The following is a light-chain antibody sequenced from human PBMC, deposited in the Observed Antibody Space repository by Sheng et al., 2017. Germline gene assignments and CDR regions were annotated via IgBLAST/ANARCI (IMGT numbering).Light chain of an antibody. CDR3: QQSYNFPVT. Sequence: DIHMTQSPSSLSASVGDRVTITCRASQNIDKYLNWYQQKSGKAPELLIYAASNLQSGVPSRFSGSGSGTDFTLTISSLQREDFATYFCQQSYNFPVTFGQGTKMEIK. CDR2: AAS. V-gene: IGKV1-39*01. CDR1: QNIDKY. J-gene: IGKJ1*01.